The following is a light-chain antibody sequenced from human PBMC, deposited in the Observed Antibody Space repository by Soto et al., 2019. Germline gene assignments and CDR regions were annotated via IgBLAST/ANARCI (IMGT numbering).Light chain of an antibody. CDR3: SEFAGINTYD. CDR1: SSDVGAYNY. V-gene: IGLV2-8*01. CDR2: EVS. J-gene: IGLJ1*01. Sequence: QSVLTQPPSASGSPGQSVTISCTGTSSDVGAYNYVSWYQQHPGKGPKLMIYEVSKRPSGVPDRFSGSKSGNTASLTVSGLQAEYVTDYYCSEFAGINTYDFGTVTMVTVL.